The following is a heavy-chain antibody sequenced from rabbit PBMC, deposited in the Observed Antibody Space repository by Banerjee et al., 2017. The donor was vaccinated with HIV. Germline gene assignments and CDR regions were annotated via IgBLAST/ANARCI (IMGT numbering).Heavy chain of an antibody. V-gene: IGHV1S45*01. CDR3: ARDLAGVTGWNFGL. Sequence: QEQLEESGGDLVKPEGSLTLTCTASGFSFSSGYDMCWVRQAPGKGLEWIGIIYTGSSGSTSYASWAKGRFTISKTSSTTVTLQVTSLTAADTATYFCARDLAGVTGWNFGLWGQGTLVTVS. CDR2: IYTGSSGST. J-gene: IGHJ3*01. CDR1: GFSFSSGYD. D-gene: IGHD4-1*01.